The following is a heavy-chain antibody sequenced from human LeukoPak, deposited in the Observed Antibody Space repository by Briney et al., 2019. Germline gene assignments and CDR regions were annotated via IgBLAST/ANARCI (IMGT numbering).Heavy chain of an antibody. J-gene: IGHJ6*03. Sequence: GASVKVSCKASGGTFSSYAISWVRQAPGQGLEWMGGIIPIFGTANYAQKFQGRVTITTDESTSTAYMELSSLRSEDTAVYYCARSATVVTARNWRYYYYYMDVWGKGTTVTVSS. V-gene: IGHV1-69*05. CDR3: ARSATVVTARNWRYYYYYMDV. D-gene: IGHD4-23*01. CDR2: IIPIFGTA. CDR1: GGTFSSYA.